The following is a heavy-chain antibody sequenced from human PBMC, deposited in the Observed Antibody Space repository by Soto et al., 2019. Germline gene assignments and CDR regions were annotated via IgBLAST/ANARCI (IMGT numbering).Heavy chain of an antibody. V-gene: IGHV3-30*03. J-gene: IGHJ3*02. CDR2: ISYDGSNK. Sequence: QVQLVESGGGVVQPGRSLRLSCAASGFTFSSYGMHWVRQAPGKGLEWVAVISYDGSNKYYADSVKGRFTISRDNSKNTLYLQMNSLRAEDTAVYYCVGDYGDYYAFDIWGQGTMVTVSS. CDR1: GFTFSSYG. D-gene: IGHD4-17*01. CDR3: VGDYGDYYAFDI.